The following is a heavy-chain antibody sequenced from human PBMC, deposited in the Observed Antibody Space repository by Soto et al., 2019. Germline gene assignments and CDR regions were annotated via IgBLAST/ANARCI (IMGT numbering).Heavy chain of an antibody. V-gene: IGHV3-64*01. CDR1: GFTFSSYA. J-gene: IGHJ4*02. Sequence: GGSLRLSCAASGFTFSSYAMHWVRQAPGKGLEYVSAISSNGGSTYYANSVKGRFTISRDNSKNTLYLQMGSLRAEDMAVYYCVRGGGYDILTGYYPTSFDYWGQGTLVTVSS. CDR2: ISSNGGST. D-gene: IGHD3-9*01. CDR3: VRGGGYDILTGYYPTSFDY.